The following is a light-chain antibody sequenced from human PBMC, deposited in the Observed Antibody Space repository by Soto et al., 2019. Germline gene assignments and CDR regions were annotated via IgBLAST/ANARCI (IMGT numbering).Light chain of an antibody. CDR3: QQYDSVPYT. CDR2: KAS. J-gene: IGKJ2*01. CDR1: QTINSW. Sequence: DIQMTQSPSTLSASVGDRVTITCRASQTINSWLAWYQQKPGKAPRLLIYKASSLESGVPSRFSGSGSGTEFTLTSSSLQPDDFATYYCQQYDSVPYTFGQGTK. V-gene: IGKV1-5*03.